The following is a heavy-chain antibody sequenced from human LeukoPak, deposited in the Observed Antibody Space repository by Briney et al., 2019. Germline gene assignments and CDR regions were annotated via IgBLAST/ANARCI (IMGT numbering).Heavy chain of an antibody. CDR3: ARRYPPYDY. CDR1: GGSFSGYY. D-gene: IGHD2-2*02. Sequence: SETLSLTCAVYGGSFSGYYWSWIRQPLGKGLEWIGEINHSGSTNYNPSLKSRVTISVDTSKNQFSLKLSSVTAADTAVYYCARRYPPYDYWGQGTLVTVSS. V-gene: IGHV4-34*01. CDR2: INHSGST. J-gene: IGHJ4*02.